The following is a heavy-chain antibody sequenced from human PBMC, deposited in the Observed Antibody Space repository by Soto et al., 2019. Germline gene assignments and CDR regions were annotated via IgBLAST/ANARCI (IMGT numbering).Heavy chain of an antibody. CDR2: THYSGNT. CDR1: GGSISTYY. D-gene: IGHD4-17*01. J-gene: IGHJ4*02. CDR3: ARHTVTIRAGFDY. Sequence: QVQLLESGPGLVKPSETLSLTCTVSGGSISTYYWDWIRQPPGKELEWIGYTHYSGNTNYHPSLKSRVTISLDTSRNQFSLKLSSVTAADTAIYYCARHTVTIRAGFDYWGQGALVTVSS. V-gene: IGHV4-59*01.